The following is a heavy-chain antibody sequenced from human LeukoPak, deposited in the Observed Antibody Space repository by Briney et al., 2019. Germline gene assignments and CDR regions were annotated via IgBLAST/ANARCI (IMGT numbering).Heavy chain of an antibody. CDR1: GYTFTRYP. Sequence: GASVKVSCKASGYTFTRYPMHWVRQVPGQRLEWMGWINVGNGDTKYSQKFQGRITITRDTSADTVYMELSSLRSEDTAVYYCTRLYKEQLDFDHWGQGTLVIVSS. D-gene: IGHD1-1*01. CDR3: TRLYKEQLDFDH. V-gene: IGHV1-3*01. J-gene: IGHJ4*02. CDR2: INVGNGDT.